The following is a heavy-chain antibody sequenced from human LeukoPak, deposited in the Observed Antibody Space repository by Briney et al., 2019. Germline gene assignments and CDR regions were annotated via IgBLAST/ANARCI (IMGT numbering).Heavy chain of an antibody. CDR1: GYNFVGYY. CDR2: INPRDGET. CDR3: GREGGYSWQGIDY. V-gene: IGHV1-2*06. J-gene: IGHJ4*02. D-gene: IGHD5-18*01. Sequence: ASVKVSCKASGYNFVGYYIHWVRQAPGQGLEWMGRINPRDGETNFAQKFQGRVTMTSDTSISTAYMELSGLRSDDTAVYYCGREGGYSWQGIDYWGQGTLVTVSS.